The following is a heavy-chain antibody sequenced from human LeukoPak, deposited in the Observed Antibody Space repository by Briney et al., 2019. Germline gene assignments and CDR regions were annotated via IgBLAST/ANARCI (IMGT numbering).Heavy chain of an antibody. D-gene: IGHD5-24*01. CDR1: GFTFSIHA. J-gene: IGHJ4*02. V-gene: IGHV3-23*01. CDR3: AKDQFGYNKSIDC. Sequence: PGASLRLSCAASGFTFSIHAMNWVRQAPGKGLEWVSAISGSSISTYYADSVKGRFTISRDNSKNTVYLQVNSLRVEDTAVYYCAKDQFGYNKSIDCWGQGILVTVSS. CDR2: ISGSSIST.